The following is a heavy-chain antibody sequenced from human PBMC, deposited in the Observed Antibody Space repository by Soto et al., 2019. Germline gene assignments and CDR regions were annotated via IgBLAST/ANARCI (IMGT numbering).Heavy chain of an antibody. V-gene: IGHV2-5*01. D-gene: IGHD3-10*01. CDR2: IFWNDER. CDR1: GFSLTTAGVG. J-gene: IGHJ5*02. Sequence: QITLKESGPTLVKPTETLTLTCSFSGFSLTTAGVGVGWIRQPPGKALEWLAVIFWNDERRITPSVESRLTIAKDTSRNQVVLTMTSMDTADTATYYCAHTPMGRGDWFDPWGPGTLVTVSS. CDR3: AHTPMGRGDWFDP.